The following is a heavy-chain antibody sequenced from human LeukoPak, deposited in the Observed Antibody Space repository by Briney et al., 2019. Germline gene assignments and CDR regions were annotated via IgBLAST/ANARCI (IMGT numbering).Heavy chain of an antibody. D-gene: IGHD3-3*01. V-gene: IGHV3-23*01. J-gene: IGHJ5*02. CDR1: GFTFSSYA. CDR2: ISGSGGST. Sequence: GGSLRLSCAASGFTFSSYAMSWVRQAPGKGLEWVSAISGSGGSTYYADSVKGRFTISRDNAKNSLYLQMNSLRAEDTAVYYCARDLKGFFVLDPWGQGTLVTVSS. CDR3: ARDLKGFFVLDP.